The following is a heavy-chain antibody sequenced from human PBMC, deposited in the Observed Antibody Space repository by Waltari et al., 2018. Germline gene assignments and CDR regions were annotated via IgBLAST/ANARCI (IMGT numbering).Heavy chain of an antibody. Sequence: EVQLLESGGGLVQPGGSLRLSCAASGFTFSSYAISWVRQAPGKGLEWVSAISGSGGSTYYADSVKGRFTISRDNSKNTLYLQMNSLRAEDTAVYYCAKDRIGEGKFDYWGQGTLVTVSS. J-gene: IGHJ4*02. CDR2: ISGSGGST. CDR3: AKDRIGEGKFDY. V-gene: IGHV3-23*01. CDR1: GFTFSSYA. D-gene: IGHD3-10*01.